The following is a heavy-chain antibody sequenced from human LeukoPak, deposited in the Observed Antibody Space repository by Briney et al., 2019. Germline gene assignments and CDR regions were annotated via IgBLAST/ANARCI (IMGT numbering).Heavy chain of an antibody. V-gene: IGHV3-48*01. D-gene: IGHD3-10*01. Sequence: GGSLRLSCAASGFTFSSYSMNWVRQAPGKGLEWVSYISSSSSTIYYADSVKGRFTISRDNSKNTLYLQMNSLRAEDTAVYYCAKEEYYYGSGSYLGFDYWGQGTLVTVSS. CDR2: ISSSSSTI. CDR1: GFTFSSYS. J-gene: IGHJ4*02. CDR3: AKEEYYYGSGSYLGFDY.